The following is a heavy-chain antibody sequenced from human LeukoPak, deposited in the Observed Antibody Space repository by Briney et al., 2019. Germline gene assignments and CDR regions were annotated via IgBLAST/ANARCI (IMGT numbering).Heavy chain of an antibody. CDR1: GYTFTSYG. CDR2: INPNSGGT. V-gene: IGHV1-2*02. D-gene: IGHD3-3*01. CDR3: ARDKRRHITIFGVVTHNWFDP. J-gene: IGHJ5*02. Sequence: ASVKVSCKASGYTFTSYGISWVRQAPGQGLEWMGWINPNSGGTNYAQKFQGRVTMTRDTSISTAYMELSRLRSDDTAVYYCARDKRRHITIFGVVTHNWFDPWGQGTLVTVSS.